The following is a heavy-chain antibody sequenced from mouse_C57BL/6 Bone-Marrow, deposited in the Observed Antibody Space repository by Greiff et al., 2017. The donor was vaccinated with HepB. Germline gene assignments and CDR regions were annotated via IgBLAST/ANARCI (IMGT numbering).Heavy chain of an antibody. J-gene: IGHJ2*01. Sequence: EVQLQQSGAELVKPGASVKLSCTASGFNIKDYYMHWVKQRTEQGLEWIGRIDPEDGDTKYAPKFQGKATITADTSSNTAYLQLSSLTSEDTAVYYCARSRGGRFDYWGQGTTLTVSS. CDR2: IDPEDGDT. D-gene: IGHD1-1*02. CDR1: GFNIKDYY. V-gene: IGHV14-2*01. CDR3: ARSRGGRFDY.